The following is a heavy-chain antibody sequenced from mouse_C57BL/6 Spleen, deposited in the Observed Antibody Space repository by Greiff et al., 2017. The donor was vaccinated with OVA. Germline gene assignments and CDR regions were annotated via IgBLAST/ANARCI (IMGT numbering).Heavy chain of an antibody. J-gene: IGHJ1*03. CDR1: GYTFTDYN. V-gene: IGHV1-22*01. CDR2: INPNNGGT. CDR3: ARDRSITTVVAPGYFDV. Sequence: EVQLQQSGPELVKPGASVKMSCKASGYTFTDYNMHWVKQSHGKSLEWIGYINPNNGGTSYNQKFKGKATLTVNKSSSTAYMELRSLTSEDSAVYYCARDRSITTVVAPGYFDVWGTGTTVTVSS. D-gene: IGHD1-1*01.